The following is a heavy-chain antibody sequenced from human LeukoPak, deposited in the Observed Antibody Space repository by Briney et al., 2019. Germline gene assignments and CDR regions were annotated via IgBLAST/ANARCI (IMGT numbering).Heavy chain of an antibody. D-gene: IGHD1-26*01. V-gene: IGHV3-20*04. CDR3: ARSGAEWEPRGLDAFDI. CDR2: IKWDGGRT. J-gene: IGHJ3*02. CDR1: GFTFDDHG. Sequence: GGSLRLSCAASGFTFDDHGMSWVRQAPGKGLEWVSGIKWDGGRTGYADSVKGRFTISRDNAKNSVYLQMNSLRAEDTAVYYCARSGAEWEPRGLDAFDIWGQGTMVTVSS.